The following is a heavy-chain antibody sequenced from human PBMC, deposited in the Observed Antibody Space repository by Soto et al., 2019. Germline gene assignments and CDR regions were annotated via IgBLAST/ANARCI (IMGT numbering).Heavy chain of an antibody. V-gene: IGHV1-69*01. J-gene: IGHJ4*02. D-gene: IGHD2-15*01. CDR3: ARGGIVAVPAALSSYDAYTNYRFDS. CDR1: GGSFSDFA. Sequence: QVQLAQSGAEVRKPGSSVKVSCRASGGSFSDFAFSWVRQAPGQGLEWMGGIIPMFAATKYAQRFQGRVTITADASTSTVYLALSSLTSDDSAVYYCARGGIVAVPAALSSYDAYTNYRFDSWGQGTLVSVSS. CDR2: IIPMFAAT.